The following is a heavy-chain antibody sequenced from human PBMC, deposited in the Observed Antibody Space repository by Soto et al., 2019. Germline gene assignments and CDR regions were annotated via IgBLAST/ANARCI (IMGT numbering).Heavy chain of an antibody. Sequence: PGGSLRLSCTASGFTFSNYWMTWVRQAPGKGLEWVAIIKQDGSEGSYVDSVKGRFTISRDNAKVSLFLQMNSLRAEDTAVYYCARERGSKSMDVWGQGTTVTVSS. J-gene: IGHJ6*02. D-gene: IGHD2-15*01. V-gene: IGHV3-7*03. CDR2: IKQDGSEG. CDR3: ARERGSKSMDV. CDR1: GFTFSNYW.